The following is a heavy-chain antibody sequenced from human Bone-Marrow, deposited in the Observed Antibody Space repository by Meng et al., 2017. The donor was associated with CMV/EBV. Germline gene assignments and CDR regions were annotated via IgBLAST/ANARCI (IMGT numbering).Heavy chain of an antibody. J-gene: IGHJ4*02. D-gene: IGHD2-8*01. Sequence: SETLSLTCAVYGGSFSGYYWSWIRQPPGKGLEWIGEINRSGSTNYNPSLKSRVTISVDTSKNQFSLKLSPVTAADTAVYYCARGMGSYYFDYWGQGTLVTVSS. CDR2: INRSGST. CDR1: GGSFSGYY. V-gene: IGHV4-34*01. CDR3: ARGMGSYYFDY.